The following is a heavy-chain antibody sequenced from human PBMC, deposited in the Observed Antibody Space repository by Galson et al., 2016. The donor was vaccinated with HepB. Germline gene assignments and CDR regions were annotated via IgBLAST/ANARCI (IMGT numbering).Heavy chain of an antibody. Sequence: SLRLSCAASGFTFSSYAMSWVRQAPGKGLEWVSAISGSGGSTYCADSVKGRFTISRDNSKNTLYLQMNSLRAEDTAVYFCAKGHCNGGSCYPDYWGQGTLVTVSS. CDR1: GFTFSSYA. J-gene: IGHJ4*02. CDR2: ISGSGGST. V-gene: IGHV3-23*01. CDR3: AKGHCNGGSCYPDY. D-gene: IGHD2-15*01.